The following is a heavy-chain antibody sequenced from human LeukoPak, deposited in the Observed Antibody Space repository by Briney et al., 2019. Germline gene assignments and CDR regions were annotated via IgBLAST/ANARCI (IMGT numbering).Heavy chain of an antibody. J-gene: IGHJ4*02. Sequence: PGGSLRLSCAASGFTFSNAWMNWVRQAPGKGLEWVGHIRSKTDGGTTDYAAPVKGRFTISRDDSKNTLYLQMNSLKTEDTAVYYCTTRITIFGVAQDLDYWGQGTLVTVSS. V-gene: IGHV3-15*07. CDR3: TTRITIFGVAQDLDY. CDR1: GFTFSNAW. CDR2: IRSKTDGGTT. D-gene: IGHD3-3*01.